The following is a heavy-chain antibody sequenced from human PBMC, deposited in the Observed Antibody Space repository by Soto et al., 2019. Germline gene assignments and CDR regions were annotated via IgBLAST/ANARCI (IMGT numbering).Heavy chain of an antibody. CDR2: ISYDGNRK. J-gene: IGHJ4*02. V-gene: IGHV3-30*03. CDR1: RFTFSSYG. D-gene: IGHD6-13*01. CDR3: ARKGYGGRWSLDY. Sequence: QVQLVESGGGVVQPGRSLRLSCAASRFTFSSYGMHWARQAPGEGLEWVAVISYDGNRKYYADSVKGRFTISRDFSKNTVHLHMNSLRVEDAAVYFCARKGYGGRWSLDYWGQGILVNVSS.